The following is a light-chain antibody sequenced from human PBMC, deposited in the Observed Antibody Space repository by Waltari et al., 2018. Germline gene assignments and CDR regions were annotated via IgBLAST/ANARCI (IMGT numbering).Light chain of an antibody. CDR2: KAS. Sequence: DIQMTQSPYTLSASVGDRVTITCRASQSISSYLAWYQQKPGKAPKLLISKASTLGSGVPARFSGSGSGTEFTLTISSLQPDDFATYYCQQYNRYSTFGQGTKVEIK. CDR1: QSISSY. V-gene: IGKV1-5*03. J-gene: IGKJ1*01. CDR3: QQYNRYST.